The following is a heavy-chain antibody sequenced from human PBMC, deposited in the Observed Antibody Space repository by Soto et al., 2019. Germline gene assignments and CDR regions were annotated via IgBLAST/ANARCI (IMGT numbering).Heavy chain of an antibody. CDR1: GGSISSYY. V-gene: IGHV4-59*01. D-gene: IGHD1-20*01. CDR3: ARRYGSAFDF. J-gene: IGHJ3*01. CDR2: IYYSGST. Sequence: SETLSLTCTVSGGSISSYYWSWIRQPPGKGLEWIGYIYYSGSTNYNPSLKSRVTISVDTSKNQFSLKLTSVTAADTAVYYCARRYGSAFDFWGRGTMVTVSS.